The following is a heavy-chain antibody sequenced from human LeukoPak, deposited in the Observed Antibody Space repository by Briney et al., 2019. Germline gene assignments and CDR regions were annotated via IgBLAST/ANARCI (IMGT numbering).Heavy chain of an antibody. CDR1: GFTVSSNY. Sequence: GSLRLSCAASGFTVSSNYMSWVRQAPGKGLEWIGYIYYSGSTNYNPSLKSRVTISVDTSKNQFSLKLSSVTAADTAVYYCARHLREQVYNWFDPWGQGTLVTVSS. V-gene: IGHV4-59*08. J-gene: IGHJ5*02. CDR2: IYYSGST. CDR3: ARHLREQVYNWFDP. D-gene: IGHD1-26*01.